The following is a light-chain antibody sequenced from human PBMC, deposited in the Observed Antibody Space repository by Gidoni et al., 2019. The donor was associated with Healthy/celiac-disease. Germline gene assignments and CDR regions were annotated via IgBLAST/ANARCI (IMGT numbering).Light chain of an antibody. CDR2: DAS. Sequence: EIVFTQSPTTLSLSPGERATLSCRASQSVSSYLAWYQPTPGQAPRLLIYDASNRATGIPARFSGSWSGTDFTLTISSLEPEDFAVYYCQQRSNWPRLTFXGXTKVEIK. CDR1: QSVSSY. CDR3: QQRSNWPRLT. J-gene: IGKJ4*01. V-gene: IGKV3-11*01.